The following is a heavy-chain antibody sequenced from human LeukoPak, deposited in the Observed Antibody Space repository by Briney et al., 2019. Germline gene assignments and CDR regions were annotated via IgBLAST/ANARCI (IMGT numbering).Heavy chain of an antibody. J-gene: IGHJ4*02. Sequence: GGSLRLSCAASGFIFSTYDMNWVRQAPGKGLEWVSLITTGSHYIYYADSVKGRFTISRDNSKNTLYLQMNSLRAEDTAVYYCAKARGGTYRTYYFDYWGQGTLVTVSS. CDR2: ITTGSHYI. CDR1: GFIFSTYD. D-gene: IGHD1-26*01. CDR3: AKARGGTYRTYYFDY. V-gene: IGHV3-21*04.